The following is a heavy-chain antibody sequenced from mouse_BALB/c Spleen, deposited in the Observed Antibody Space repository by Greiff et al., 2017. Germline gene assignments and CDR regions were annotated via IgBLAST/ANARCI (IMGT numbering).Heavy chain of an antibody. CDR1: GFSLTGYG. J-gene: IGHJ4*01. CDR2: IWGDGST. D-gene: IGHD1-1*01. Sequence: VQLVESGPGLVAPSQSLSITCTVSGFSLTGYGVNWVRQPPGKGLEWLGMIWGDGSTDYNSALKSRLSISKDNSKSQVFLKMNSLQTDDTARYYCARENYYGSSYAMDYWGQGTSVTVSS. V-gene: IGHV2-6-7*01. CDR3: ARENYYGSSYAMDY.